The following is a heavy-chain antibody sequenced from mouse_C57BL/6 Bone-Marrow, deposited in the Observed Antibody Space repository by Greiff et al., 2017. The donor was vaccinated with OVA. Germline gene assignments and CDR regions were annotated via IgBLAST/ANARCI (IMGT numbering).Heavy chain of an antibody. D-gene: IGHD1-1*01. CDR3: ARKPNYYGSSYWYFDV. V-gene: IGHV1-69*01. J-gene: IGHJ1*03. Sequence: QVQLQQPGAELVMPGASVKLSCKASGYTFTSYWMHWVKQRPGQGLEWIGEIDPSDSYTNYNQKFKGKSTLTVDKSSSTAYMQLSSLTSEDSAVYYCARKPNYYGSSYWYFDVWGTGTTVTVSS. CDR1: GYTFTSYW. CDR2: IDPSDSYT.